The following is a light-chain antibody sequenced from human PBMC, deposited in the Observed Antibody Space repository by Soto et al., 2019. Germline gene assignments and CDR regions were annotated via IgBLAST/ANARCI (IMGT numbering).Light chain of an antibody. CDR1: SSDVGGYNY. CDR3: SSYGGNVDVL. J-gene: IGLJ3*02. V-gene: IGLV2-8*01. CDR2: EVS. Sequence: QYALTQPPSASGSPGQSVTISCTGTSSDVGGYNYVSWYQQHPGKAPKLMIYEVSKRSSGVPDRFSGSKSGNTASLTVSGLQAEDEADYYCSSYGGNVDVLFGGGTKLTVL.